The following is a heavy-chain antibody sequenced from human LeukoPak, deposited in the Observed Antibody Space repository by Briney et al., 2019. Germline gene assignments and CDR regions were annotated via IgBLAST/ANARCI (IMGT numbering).Heavy chain of an antibody. CDR3: ARLYSSGWYPDAFDI. Sequence: PSETLSLTCTVSGGSISSYYWSWIRQPPGKGLEWIGYIYYSGSTNYNPSLKSRVTISVDTSKNQFSLKLSSVTAADTAVYYCARLYSSGWYPDAFDIWGQGTMVTVSS. CDR2: IYYSGST. CDR1: GGSISSYY. D-gene: IGHD6-19*01. V-gene: IGHV4-59*08. J-gene: IGHJ3*02.